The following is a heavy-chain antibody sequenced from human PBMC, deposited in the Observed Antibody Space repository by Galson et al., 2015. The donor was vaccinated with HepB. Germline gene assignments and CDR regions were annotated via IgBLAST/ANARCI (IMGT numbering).Heavy chain of an antibody. CDR2: IIPIFGTA. V-gene: IGHV1-69*13. CDR3: ARGDDSVGGYYYYYMDV. D-gene: IGHD3-16*01. J-gene: IGHJ6*03. Sequence: SVKVSCKASGGTFSSYAISWVRQAPGQGLEWMGGIIPIFGTANYAQKFQGRVTITADESTSTAYMELSSLRSEDTAVYYCARGDDSVGGYYYYYMDVWGKGTTVTVSS. CDR1: GGTFSSYA.